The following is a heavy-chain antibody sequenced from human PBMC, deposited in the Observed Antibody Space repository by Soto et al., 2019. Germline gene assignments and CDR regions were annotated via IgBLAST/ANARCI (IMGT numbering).Heavy chain of an antibody. CDR2: INAGNGNT. Sequence: GASVKVSCKASGYTFTSYAMHWVRQAPGQRLEWMGWINAGNGNTKYSQKFQGRVTITRDTSASTAYMELSSLRSEDAAVYYCARGLRPNPSDYWGQGTLVTVSS. J-gene: IGHJ4*02. CDR3: ARGLRPNPSDY. D-gene: IGHD5-12*01. CDR1: GYTFTSYA. V-gene: IGHV1-3*01.